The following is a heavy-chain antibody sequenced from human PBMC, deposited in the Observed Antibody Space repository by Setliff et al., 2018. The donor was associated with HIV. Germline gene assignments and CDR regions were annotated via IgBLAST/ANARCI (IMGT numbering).Heavy chain of an antibody. CDR3: AKIQNPQGYYYDSSGYYPHPGSPDY. CDR1: GFTFRNYG. D-gene: IGHD3-22*01. CDR2: INQDGNEE. V-gene: IGHV3-7*01. J-gene: IGHJ4*02. Sequence: ESLKISCAASGFTFRNYGMHWVRQAPGKGLEWVANINQDGNEENYVDSVKGRFTISRDNAKNSLYLQMNSLRAEDTAVYYCAKIQNPQGYYYDSSGYYPHPGSPDYWGQGTLVTVSS.